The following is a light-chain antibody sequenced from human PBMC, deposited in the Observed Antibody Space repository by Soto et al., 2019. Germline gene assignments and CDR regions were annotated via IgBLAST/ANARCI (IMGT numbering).Light chain of an antibody. CDR2: STS. CDR1: QSVNTIY. Sequence: EIVLTQSPGTLSLSPGERATLSCRASQSVNTIYFAWYQQKPGQAPRLLIYSTSNRATGLPDRFSGSGSGTDFTLTISRLEPEDFAVYYCQQYDTSPRTFGQGPKVEIK. J-gene: IGKJ1*01. V-gene: IGKV3-20*01. CDR3: QQYDTSPRT.